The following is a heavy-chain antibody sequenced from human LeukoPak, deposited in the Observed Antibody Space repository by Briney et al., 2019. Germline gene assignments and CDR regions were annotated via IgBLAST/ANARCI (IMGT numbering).Heavy chain of an antibody. D-gene: IGHD3-16*01. CDR1: GYTFTSYG. CDR2: ISAYNGNI. Sequence: ASVKVSCKASGYTFTSYGISWVRQAPGQGLEWMGWISAYNGNINYAQKLQGRVTMTTDTSTSTAYMELRSLRSDDTAVYYCAIGASGVNAFDIWGQGTMVTVSS. CDR3: AIGASGVNAFDI. V-gene: IGHV1-18*01. J-gene: IGHJ3*02.